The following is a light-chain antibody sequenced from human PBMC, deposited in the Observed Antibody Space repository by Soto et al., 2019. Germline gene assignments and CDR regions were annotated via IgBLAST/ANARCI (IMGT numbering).Light chain of an antibody. CDR2: GAS. V-gene: IGKV3-15*01. CDR1: QSVSRN. J-gene: IGKJ1*01. Sequence: EIVMTQSPATLSVSPGERATLSCRASQSVSRNIAWYQQKPGQAPWLLIYGASTRAIGIPARFSGSGSGTEFTLTSSNLQSEDFAVYYCQQYNNWPTWAFGQRKKVEIK. CDR3: QQYNNWPTWA.